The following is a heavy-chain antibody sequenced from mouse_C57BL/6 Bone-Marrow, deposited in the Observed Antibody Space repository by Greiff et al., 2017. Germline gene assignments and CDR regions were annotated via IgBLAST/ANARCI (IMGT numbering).Heavy chain of an antibody. J-gene: IGHJ3*01. Sequence: EVQLQQSGAELVRPGASVKLSCTASGFNIQDDYMHWVKQRPEQGLEWIGWIDPENGDTEYASKFQGKATLTADTSSNTAYLQLSSLTSEDTAVYYFTTLDYYGSEAWFAYRGQVTLVPVSA. CDR1: GFNIQDDY. D-gene: IGHD1-1*01. CDR2: IDPENGDT. V-gene: IGHV14-4*01. CDR3: TTLDYYGSEAWFAY.